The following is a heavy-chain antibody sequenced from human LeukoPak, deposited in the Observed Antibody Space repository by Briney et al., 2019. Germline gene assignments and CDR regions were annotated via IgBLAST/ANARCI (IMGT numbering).Heavy chain of an antibody. CDR2: LLGSGGST. V-gene: IGHV3-23*01. D-gene: IGHD3-9*01. J-gene: IGHJ4*02. CDR1: GFTFSNYA. Sequence: GASLRFSSAASGFTFSNYAMSWVPQAPGQGLKWFSALLGSGGSTYYADSVKGRFTVSRANSKSTLYLQMSSLRDEDTALYYCAKWGDYDVLTGYYVPDYWGKGTLVTVSS. CDR3: AKWGDYDVLTGYYVPDY.